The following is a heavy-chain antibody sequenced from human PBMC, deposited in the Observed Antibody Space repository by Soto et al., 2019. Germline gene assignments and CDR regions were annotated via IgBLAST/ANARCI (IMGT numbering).Heavy chain of an antibody. Sequence: SVKVSCKASGGTFSSYAISWVRQAPGQGLEWMGRIIPILGTANYAQKFQGRVTITADKSTSTAYMELSSLRSEDTAVYYCARLYPYLPGIATQGGLPIYYYGMDVWGQGTTVTV. CDR2: IIPILGTA. V-gene: IGHV1-69*04. CDR3: ARLYPYLPGIATQGGLPIYYYGMDV. D-gene: IGHD6-13*01. J-gene: IGHJ6*02. CDR1: GGTFSSYA.